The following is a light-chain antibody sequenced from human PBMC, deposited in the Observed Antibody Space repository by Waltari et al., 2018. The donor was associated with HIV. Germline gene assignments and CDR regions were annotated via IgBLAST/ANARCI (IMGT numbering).Light chain of an antibody. CDR3: QSHDNKIFYV. CDR1: SGNIASNY. Sequence: NFILTQPQPVSESPGKTVTLSCTRSSGNIASNYVQWCQPRPGSSPTTVIYPNNPRPSGVPDRFSGSIDSSSNSASLTISGLRTEDEADYYCQSHDNKIFYVFGGGTYVTVL. V-gene: IGLV6-57*01. J-gene: IGLJ1*01. CDR2: PNN.